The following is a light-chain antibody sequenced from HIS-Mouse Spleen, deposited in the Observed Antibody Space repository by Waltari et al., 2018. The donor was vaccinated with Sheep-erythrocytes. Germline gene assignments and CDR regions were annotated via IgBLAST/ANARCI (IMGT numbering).Light chain of an antibody. CDR2: EGS. J-gene: IGLJ3*02. CDR3: CSYAGSSTPWV. Sequence: QSALAQPPSLTQSPGQSITTSCTATSRDVGGDHLVSLYQHPPGKAPKRMIYEGSKRPSGVSKRFSGSKSGNTASLTISGLQAEDEADYYCCSYAGSSTPWVFGGGTKLTVL. V-gene: IGLV2-23*01. CDR1: SRDVGGDHL.